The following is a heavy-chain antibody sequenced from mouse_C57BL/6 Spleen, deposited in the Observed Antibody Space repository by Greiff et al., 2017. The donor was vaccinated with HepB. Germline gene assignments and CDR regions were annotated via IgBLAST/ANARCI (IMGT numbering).Heavy chain of an antibody. Sequence: DVMLVESGGGLVQPGGSLSLSCAASGFTFTDYYMSWVRQPPGKALAWLGFIRNKANGYPTEYRASVKGRFTISRDNSQSILYLQMNALRAEDSATYYCARSLYGNYPAWFAYWGQGTLVTVSA. CDR1: GFTFTDYY. D-gene: IGHD2-1*01. V-gene: IGHV7-3*01. J-gene: IGHJ3*01. CDR3: ARSLYGNYPAWFAY. CDR2: IRNKANGYPT.